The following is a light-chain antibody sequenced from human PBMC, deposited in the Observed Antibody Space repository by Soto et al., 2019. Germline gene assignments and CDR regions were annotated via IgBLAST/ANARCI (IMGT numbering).Light chain of an antibody. J-gene: IGKJ2*01. Sequence: EIVLTQSPGTLSLSPGERATLSCRASQSVSSSYLAWYQQKPGQAPRLLIYGASSRATGIPDRFSGSGSGTDFPLTISRLEPEDFAVYYCQQYGSSPHTFGQGPKLEIK. CDR1: QSVSSSY. V-gene: IGKV3-20*01. CDR2: GAS. CDR3: QQYGSSPHT.